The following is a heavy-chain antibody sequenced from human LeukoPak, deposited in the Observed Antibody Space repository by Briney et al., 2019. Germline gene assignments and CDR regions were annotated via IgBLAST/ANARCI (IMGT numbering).Heavy chain of an antibody. Sequence: GGSLRLSCAVSGFTFTDTYMTWIRQAPGKGLESLSYISPSGTDISYADSVKGRFTISRDNAKNSLYLQMNSLRTEDTAVYYCARHSAEKYTGAYGWAPPDDYWGQGTLVTVSS. CDR2: ISPSGTDI. D-gene: IGHD7-27*01. CDR1: GFTFTDTY. J-gene: IGHJ4*02. CDR3: ARHSAEKYTGAYGWAPPDDY. V-gene: IGHV3-11*04.